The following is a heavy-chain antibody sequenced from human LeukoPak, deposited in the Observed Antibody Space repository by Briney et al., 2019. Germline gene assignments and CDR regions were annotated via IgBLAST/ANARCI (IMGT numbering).Heavy chain of an antibody. CDR2: ISSSSSYT. CDR1: GFTFSDYY. Sequence: GGSLTLSCAASGFTFSDYYMSWIRQAPGKGLEWVSYISSSSSYTNYADSVKGRFTISRDNAKNSLYLQMNSLRDEDPAVYYCARDNAKWFDPWGQGTLVTVSS. J-gene: IGHJ5*02. V-gene: IGHV3-11*06. CDR3: ARDNAKWFDP.